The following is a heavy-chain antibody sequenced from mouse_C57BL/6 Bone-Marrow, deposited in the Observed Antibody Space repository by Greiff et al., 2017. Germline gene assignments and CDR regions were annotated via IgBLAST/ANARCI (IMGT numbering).Heavy chain of an antibody. CDR2: IDPSDSYT. V-gene: IGHV1-69*01. J-gene: IGHJ2*01. CDR1: GYTFTSYW. D-gene: IGHD1-1*01. CDR3: ARRGDFYYGSSFYFDY. Sequence: QVQLKQPGAELVMPGASVKLSCKASGYTFTSYWMHWVKQRPGQGLEWIGEIDPSDSYTNYNQKFKGKSTLTVDKSSSTAYMQLSSLTSEDSAVYYCARRGDFYYGSSFYFDYWGQGTTLTVSS.